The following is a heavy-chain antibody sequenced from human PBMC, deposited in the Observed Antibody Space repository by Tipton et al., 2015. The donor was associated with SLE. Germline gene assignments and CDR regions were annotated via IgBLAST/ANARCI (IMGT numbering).Heavy chain of an antibody. J-gene: IGHJ4*02. Sequence: SLRLSCAASGFNFDNYGMSWVRQAPGKGLEWVSAISGSGVDPYYADSVKGRFTISRDNSKNTLYLQMNSLRAEDTAVYYCARDPPRYYYDSSGIDYWGQGTLVTVSS. CDR1: GFNFDNYG. CDR3: ARDPPRYYYDSSGIDY. CDR2: ISGSGVDP. D-gene: IGHD3-22*01. V-gene: IGHV3-23*01.